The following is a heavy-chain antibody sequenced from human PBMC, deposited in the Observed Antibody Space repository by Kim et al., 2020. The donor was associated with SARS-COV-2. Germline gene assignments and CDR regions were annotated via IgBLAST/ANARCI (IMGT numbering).Heavy chain of an antibody. CDR1: GFTFDDYA. D-gene: IGHD6-13*01. V-gene: IGHV3-9*01. Sequence: GGSLRLSCAASGFTFDDYAMHWVRQAPGKGLEWVSGISWNSGSIGYADSVKGRFTISRDNAKNSLYLQMNRLRAEDTALYYCAKDITSGIAGGRFDPWGQGTLVTVSS. CDR3: AKDITSGIAGGRFDP. CDR2: ISWNSGSI. J-gene: IGHJ5*02.